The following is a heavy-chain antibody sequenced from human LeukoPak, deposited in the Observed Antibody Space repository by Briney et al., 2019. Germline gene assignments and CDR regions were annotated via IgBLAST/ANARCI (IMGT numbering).Heavy chain of an antibody. CDR2: ITSSGNTI. J-gene: IGHJ4*02. D-gene: IGHD5-18*01. CDR1: GFTFNDYY. Sequence: GGSLRLSCAASGFTFNDYYMSWIRQAPGKGLEWVSYITSSGNTIYYADFVKGRFTISRDNAKNSLYLQMNSLRDEDTAVYYCARGVRGYSRGSRFDYWGQGTLVTVSS. CDR3: ARGVRGYSRGSRFDY. V-gene: IGHV3-11*04.